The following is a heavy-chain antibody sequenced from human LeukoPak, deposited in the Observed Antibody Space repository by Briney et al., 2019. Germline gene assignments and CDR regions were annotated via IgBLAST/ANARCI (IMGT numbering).Heavy chain of an antibody. D-gene: IGHD3-22*01. CDR1: GGSISSYY. V-gene: IGHV4-59*01. CDR2: IYYSGST. Sequence: SETLSLTCTVSGGSISSYYWSWNRQPPGKGLEWIGYIYYSGSTNYNPSLKSRVTISVDTSKNQFSLKLSSVTAADTAVYYCASSYYDSSGYSPSFDYWGQGTLVTVSS. CDR3: ASSYYDSSGYSPSFDY. J-gene: IGHJ4*02.